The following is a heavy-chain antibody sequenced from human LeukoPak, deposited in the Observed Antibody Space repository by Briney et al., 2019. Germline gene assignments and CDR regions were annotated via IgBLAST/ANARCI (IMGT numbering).Heavy chain of an antibody. CDR3: ARGSSGWLDY. D-gene: IGHD6-19*01. CDR1: GGSFSGYY. V-gene: IGHV4-34*01. CDR2: TNHSGST. J-gene: IGHJ4*02. Sequence: SETLSLTCAVYGGSFSGYYWSWIRQPPGKGLEWIGETNHSGSTNYNPSLKSRVTISVDTSKNQFSLKLSSVTAADTAVYYCARGSSGWLDYWGQGTLVTVSS.